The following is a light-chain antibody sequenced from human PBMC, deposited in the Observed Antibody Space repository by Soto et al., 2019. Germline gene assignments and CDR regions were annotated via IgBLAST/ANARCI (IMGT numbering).Light chain of an antibody. Sequence: EIVLTQSPATLSLSPGERATLSCRASQSVSSYLAWYQQKPGQAPNLLIYDASNRATGIPARFSGSGSGTDFTLTISSLEPEEFAVYYCQQRSNWPVTFGQGTKVEIK. V-gene: IGKV3-11*01. CDR1: QSVSSY. J-gene: IGKJ1*01. CDR3: QQRSNWPVT. CDR2: DAS.